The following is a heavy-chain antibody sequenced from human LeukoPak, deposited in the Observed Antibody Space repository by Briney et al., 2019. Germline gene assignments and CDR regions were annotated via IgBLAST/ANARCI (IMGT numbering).Heavy chain of an antibody. J-gene: IGHJ4*02. Sequence: GSLRLSCAASGFTFSSYAMTWVRQAPGKGLEWVSSISHRGGSTYYADSVKGRFIISRDNSKNTLYLQMNSLRAEDTALYYCAKDRKAYCGGDCYRLDYWGQGTLATVSS. CDR1: GFTFSSYA. V-gene: IGHV3-23*01. D-gene: IGHD2-21*01. CDR3: AKDRKAYCGGDCYRLDY. CDR2: ISHRGGST.